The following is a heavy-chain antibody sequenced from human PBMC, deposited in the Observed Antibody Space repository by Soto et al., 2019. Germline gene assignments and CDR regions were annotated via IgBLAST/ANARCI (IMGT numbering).Heavy chain of an antibody. V-gene: IGHV4-38-2*01. CDR2: IYHSGST. J-gene: IGHJ3*02. Sequence: SETLSLTCAVSGYSISSGYYWGWIRQPPGKGLEWIGSIYHSGSTYYNPSLKSRVTISVDTSKNQFSLKLRSVTAADTAVYYCARTKYSSGDDAFDIWGRGPMVIVSS. CDR3: ARTKYSSGDDAFDI. D-gene: IGHD6-19*01. CDR1: GYSISSGYY.